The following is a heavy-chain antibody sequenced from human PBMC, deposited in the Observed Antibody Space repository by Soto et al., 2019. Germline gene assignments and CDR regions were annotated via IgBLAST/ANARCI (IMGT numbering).Heavy chain of an antibody. V-gene: IGHV3-21*06. D-gene: IGHD3-16*01. J-gene: IGHJ2*01. CDR1: GFTFSSYS. CDR2: ISSSSSNI. Sequence: EVQLVESGGGLVKPGGSLRLSCAASGFTFSSYSMNWVRQAPGKGLEWVSSISSSSSNIYYADAVKGRFTMSRDNAKNLVDLQMNSLRAEDTAVYCCARDGGRRGGGYFDLWGRGTLVTVSS. CDR3: ARDGGRRGGGYFDL.